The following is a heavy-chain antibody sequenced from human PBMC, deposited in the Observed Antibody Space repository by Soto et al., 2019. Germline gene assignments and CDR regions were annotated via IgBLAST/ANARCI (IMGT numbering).Heavy chain of an antibody. CDR1: GFTVSSHY. J-gene: IGHJ4*02. CDR2: IHSGGST. Sequence: PGRSMRLSCAAFGFTVSSHYMSWVRQAPGKGLEWVSVIHSGGSTNYADSVKGRFTISRDNSKNTVYLQMRYLRAEDTAVYYCARVPGGDFFDYWGQGTLVTVSS. CDR3: ARVPGGDFFDY. V-gene: IGHV3-53*01. D-gene: IGHD1-26*01.